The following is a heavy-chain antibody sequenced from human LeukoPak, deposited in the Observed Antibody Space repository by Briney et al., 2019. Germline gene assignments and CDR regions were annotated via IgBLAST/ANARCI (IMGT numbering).Heavy chain of an antibody. V-gene: IGHV6-1*01. CDR3: ARESTVTLYWYFDL. CDR2: TYYRSKWYN. CDR1: GDSVSSNSAA. Sequence: SQTLSLTCAISGDSVSSNSAAWNWIRQSPPRGLEWLGRTYYRSKWYNDYAVSVKSRITINPDTSKNQFSLQLNSVTPEDTAVYYCARESTVTLYWYFDLWGRGTLVTVSS. J-gene: IGHJ2*01. D-gene: IGHD4-17*01.